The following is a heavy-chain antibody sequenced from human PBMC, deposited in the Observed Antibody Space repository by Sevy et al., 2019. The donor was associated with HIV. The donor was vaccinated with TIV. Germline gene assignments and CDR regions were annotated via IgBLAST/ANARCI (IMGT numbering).Heavy chain of an antibody. Sequence: GGSLRLSCAASEFMFSTYAMHWVRQAPGEGLEWVAVISYDGSRNYYGESVKGRFTISRDNSKNTLFLQMNSLRLEDTAFYYCARDAGYSTDWYPSDYWGQGTLVTVSS. J-gene: IGHJ4*02. D-gene: IGHD6-19*01. CDR1: EFMFSTYA. CDR3: ARDAGYSTDWYPSDY. V-gene: IGHV3-30-3*01. CDR2: ISYDGSRN.